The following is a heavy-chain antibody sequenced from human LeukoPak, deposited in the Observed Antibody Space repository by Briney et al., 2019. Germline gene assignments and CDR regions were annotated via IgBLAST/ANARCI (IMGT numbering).Heavy chain of an antibody. Sequence: GGSLRLSCVVSGFTFDDYAMHWVRQGPGKGLEWVSLISGDGGRTYYADSVKGRFTISRDNSKNSPYLEMNSLRTEDTALYYCAKDILSGFYETFDYWGQGTLVTVSS. J-gene: IGHJ4*02. CDR3: AKDILSGFYETFDY. D-gene: IGHD6-19*01. CDR2: ISGDGGRT. CDR1: GFTFDDYA. V-gene: IGHV3-43*02.